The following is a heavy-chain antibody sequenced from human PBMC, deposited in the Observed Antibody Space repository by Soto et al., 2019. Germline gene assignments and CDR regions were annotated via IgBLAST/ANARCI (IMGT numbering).Heavy chain of an antibody. CDR3: AREDTIVGVVTPSYYYYGMDV. CDR2: INSDGSST. J-gene: IGHJ6*02. D-gene: IGHD3-3*01. Sequence: GGSLRLSCAASGFTFSSYWMHWVRQAPGKGLVWVSRINSDGSSTSYADSVKGRFTISRDNAKNTLYLQMNSLRAEDTAVYYYAREDTIVGVVTPSYYYYGMDVWGQGTTVTVSS. V-gene: IGHV3-74*01. CDR1: GFTFSSYW.